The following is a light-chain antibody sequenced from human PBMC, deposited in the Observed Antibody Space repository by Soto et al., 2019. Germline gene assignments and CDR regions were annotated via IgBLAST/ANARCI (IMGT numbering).Light chain of an antibody. CDR3: QNYNYWPPAT. J-gene: IGKJ4*01. CDR2: GAS. V-gene: IGKV3-15*01. Sequence: EIVMTQSPATLSVSPGERGTLSCRASQNIRSNVARYQQRPGQAPRLLIFGASVRATGVPDRFSGSGSGTDFTLTINSLLSEDSAVYYCQNYNYWPPATFGGGTKVDI. CDR1: QNIRSN.